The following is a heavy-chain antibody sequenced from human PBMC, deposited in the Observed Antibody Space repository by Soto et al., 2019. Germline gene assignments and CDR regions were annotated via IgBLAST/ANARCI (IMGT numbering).Heavy chain of an antibody. D-gene: IGHD5-12*01. V-gene: IGHV4-59*01. J-gene: IGHJ5*02. Sequence: PSETLSLTCTVSGGSISSYYWSWIRQPPGKGLEWIGYIYYSGSTNYNPSLKSRVTISVDTSKNQFSLKLSSVTAADTAVYYCARERDVDHRQPGNWFDTWGQGTLVTVSS. CDR1: GGSISSYY. CDR2: IYYSGST. CDR3: ARERDVDHRQPGNWFDT.